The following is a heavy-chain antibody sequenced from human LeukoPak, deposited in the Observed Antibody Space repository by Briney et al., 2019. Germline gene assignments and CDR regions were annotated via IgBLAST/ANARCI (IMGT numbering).Heavy chain of an antibody. CDR2: INAGNGNT. CDR1: GYTFTSYA. J-gene: IGHJ5*02. V-gene: IGHV1-3*01. CDR3: ARVLRSMVRGAYNWFDP. Sequence: ASVKVSCKASGYTFTSYAMHWVRQAPGQRLEWMGWINAGNGNTKYSQKFQGRVTITRDTSASTAYMELSSLRSEDTAVYYCARVLRSMVRGAYNWFDPWGQGTLVTVSS. D-gene: IGHD3-10*01.